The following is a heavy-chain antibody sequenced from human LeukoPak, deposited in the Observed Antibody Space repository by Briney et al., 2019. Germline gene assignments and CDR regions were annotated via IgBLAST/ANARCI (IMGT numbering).Heavy chain of an antibody. CDR2: ISHDGSNK. CDR3: ARARLTTYYYGMDV. D-gene: IGHD4-11*01. J-gene: IGHJ6*02. Sequence: QPGRSLRLSCAASGFTFSNYGMHWVRQAPGKGLEWVAVISHDGSNKYYGDSVKGRFTISRDNSKNTLFLQMNSLRAEDTAVYYCARARLTTYYYGMDVWGQGTTVTVSS. CDR1: GFTFSNYG. V-gene: IGHV3-30*03.